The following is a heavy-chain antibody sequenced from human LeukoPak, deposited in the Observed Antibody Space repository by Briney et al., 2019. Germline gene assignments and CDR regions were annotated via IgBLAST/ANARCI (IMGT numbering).Heavy chain of an antibody. V-gene: IGHV4-34*01. J-gene: IGHJ4*02. CDR1: GGSLSNYY. D-gene: IGHD5-18*01. CDR3: AKVYSYGPKDDF. Sequence: SETLSLTCAVYGGSLSNYYWSWIRQPPGKGLEWIGEINHSGSINHNPSLKSRVTISIDTSKNQFSLKLTSVTAADTAVYYCAKVYSYGPKDDFWGQGTLVTVSS. CDR2: INHSGSI.